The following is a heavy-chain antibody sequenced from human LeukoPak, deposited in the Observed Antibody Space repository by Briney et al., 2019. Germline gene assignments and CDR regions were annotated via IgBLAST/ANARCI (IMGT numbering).Heavy chain of an antibody. CDR2: IIPIFGTA. J-gene: IGHJ5*02. Sequence: SVKVSCKASGGTFSSYAISWVRQAPGQGLEWMGGIIPIFGTANYAQKFQGRVTITADESTSTAYMELSSLRSEDTAVYYCARGYSSSRFADWFAPWGQGPLVTVSS. D-gene: IGHD6-13*01. V-gene: IGHV1-69*13. CDR1: GGTFSSYA. CDR3: ARGYSSSRFADWFAP.